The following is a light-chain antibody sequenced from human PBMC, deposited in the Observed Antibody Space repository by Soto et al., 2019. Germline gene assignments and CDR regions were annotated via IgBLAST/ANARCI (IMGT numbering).Light chain of an antibody. CDR1: QGIRND. J-gene: IGKJ4*01. CDR3: LQDYNYPLT. Sequence: AIQMTQSPSSLPASVGDRVTITCRASQGIRNDLGWYQQKPGKAPKLLIYAASNLQSGVPLRFSGSGSGTDFILTISSLQPDDFATYYCLQDYNYPLTFGGGTKVEIK. CDR2: AAS. V-gene: IGKV1-6*01.